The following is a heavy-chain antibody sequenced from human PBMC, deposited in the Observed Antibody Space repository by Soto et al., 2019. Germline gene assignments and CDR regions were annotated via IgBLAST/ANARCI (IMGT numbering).Heavy chain of an antibody. CDR1: GFTFSSYA. V-gene: IGHV3-30-3*01. CDR2: ISYDGSNK. J-gene: IGHJ4*02. CDR3: ARDSGYGQGYFDY. Sequence: GGSLRLSCAASGFTFSSYAMHWVRQAPGKGLEWVAVISYDGSNKYYADSVKGRFTISRDNSKSTLYMQMNSLRAEDTAVYYCARDSGYGQGYFDYWGQGTLVTVYS. D-gene: IGHD5-12*01.